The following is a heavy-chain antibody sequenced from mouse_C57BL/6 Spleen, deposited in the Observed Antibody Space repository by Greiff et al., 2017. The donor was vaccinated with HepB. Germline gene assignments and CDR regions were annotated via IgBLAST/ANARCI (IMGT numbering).Heavy chain of an antibody. J-gene: IGHJ1*03. Sequence: VKVVESGPGLVQPSQSLSITCTVSGFSLTSYGVHWVRQSPGKGLEWLGVIWSGGSTDYNAAFISRLSISKDNSKSQVFFKMNSLQADDTAIYYCARRGDYDVGFYWYFDVWGTGTTVTVSS. V-gene: IGHV2-2*01. CDR3: ARRGDYDVGFYWYFDV. CDR2: IWSGGST. CDR1: GFSLTSYG. D-gene: IGHD2-4*01.